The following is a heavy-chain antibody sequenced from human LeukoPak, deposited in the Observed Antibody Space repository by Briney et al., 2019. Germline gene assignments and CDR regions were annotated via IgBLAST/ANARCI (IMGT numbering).Heavy chain of an antibody. J-gene: IGHJ4*02. CDR1: GDSISSEGYS. V-gene: IGHV4-30-2*01. Sequence: SETLSLTCTVSGDSISSEGYSWSWIRQPPGKGLEWIGYIAHNRNTHYSVPLNSRLSISWDTSKNQFFLRLNSVTAADTAVYYCARNSYSYGPNFDYWGQGALVTVSP. CDR2: IAHNRNT. D-gene: IGHD3-16*02. CDR3: ARNSYSYGPNFDY.